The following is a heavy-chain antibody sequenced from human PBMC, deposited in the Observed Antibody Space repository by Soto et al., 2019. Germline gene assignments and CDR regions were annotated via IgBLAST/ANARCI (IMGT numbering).Heavy chain of an antibody. D-gene: IGHD2-15*01. CDR3: ARARGLVVADYGMDV. CDR2: ISSSSSYT. Sequence: PGGSLRLSCAASGFTFSDYYMSWIRQAPGKGLEWVSYISSSSSYTNYADSVKGRFTISRDNAKNSLYLQMNSLRAEDTAVYYCARARGLVVADYGMDVWGQGTTVTVSS. V-gene: IGHV3-11*06. CDR1: GFTFSDYY. J-gene: IGHJ6*02.